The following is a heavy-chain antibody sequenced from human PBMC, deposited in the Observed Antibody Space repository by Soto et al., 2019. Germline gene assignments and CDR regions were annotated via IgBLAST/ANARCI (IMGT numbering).Heavy chain of an antibody. CDR2: IWYDGSNK. CDR3: AKGSSGWYLYAFDI. V-gene: IGHV3-33*06. D-gene: IGHD6-19*01. Sequence: GGSLRLSCAASGFTFSSYGMHWVRQAPGKGLEWVAVIWYDGSNKYYADSVKGRFTISRDNSKNTLYLQMNSLRAEDTAVYYCAKGSSGWYLYAFDIWGQGTMVTVSS. CDR1: GFTFSSYG. J-gene: IGHJ3*02.